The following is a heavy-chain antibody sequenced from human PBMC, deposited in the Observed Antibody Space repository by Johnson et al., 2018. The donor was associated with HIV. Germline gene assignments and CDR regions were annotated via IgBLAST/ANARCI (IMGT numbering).Heavy chain of an antibody. V-gene: IGHV3-48*03. J-gene: IGHJ3*01. D-gene: IGHD1-7*01. CDR3: ARDTVRGELELPDGFDV. CDR2: ISSSGSTM. CDR1: GFTFSSYE. Sequence: VQLVESGGGLVQPGGSLRLSCTVSGFTFSSYEMNWVRQAPGKGLEWVSYISSSGSTMFYADSVKGRFTISRDDAKKSLYLQMNSLRAEDTAVYYCARDTVRGELELPDGFDVWGQGTMVTVSS.